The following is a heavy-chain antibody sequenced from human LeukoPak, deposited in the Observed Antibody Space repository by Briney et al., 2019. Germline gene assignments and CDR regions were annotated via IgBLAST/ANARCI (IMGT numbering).Heavy chain of an antibody. D-gene: IGHD3-22*01. CDR1: GGSISSSSYY. Sequence: SETLSLTCTVSGGSISSSSYYWGWIRQPPGKGLEWIGSIYYRGSTYYNPSLRSRVTMSLDTSKSQFSLKLSSVTAADTAVYYCARTGDSSGYYRNAIDYWGQGTLITVSS. CDR2: IYYRGST. CDR3: ARTGDSSGYYRNAIDY. J-gene: IGHJ4*02. V-gene: IGHV4-39*07.